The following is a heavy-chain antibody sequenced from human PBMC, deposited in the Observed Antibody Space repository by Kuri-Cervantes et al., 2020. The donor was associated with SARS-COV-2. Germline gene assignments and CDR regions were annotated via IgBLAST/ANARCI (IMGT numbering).Heavy chain of an antibody. CDR2: IYHSGST. Sequence: GFLRLPCALSGGSISSSNWWSWVRQPPGKGLEWIGEIYHSGSTNYKPSLKSRVTISVDRSKNQFSLKLSSVTAADTAVYFCARVGGYCSSTSCRNNWFDPWGQGTLVTVSS. D-gene: IGHD2-2*01. V-gene: IGHV4-4*01. CDR1: GGSISSSNW. CDR3: ARVGGYCSSTSCRNNWFDP. J-gene: IGHJ5*02.